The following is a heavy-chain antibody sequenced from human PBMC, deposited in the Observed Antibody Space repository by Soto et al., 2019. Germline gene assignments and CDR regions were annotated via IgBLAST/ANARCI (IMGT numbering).Heavy chain of an antibody. Sequence: GGSLRLSCAASGFTFSDYYMSWIRQAPGKGLEWVSYISSSGSTIYYADSVKGRFTISRDNAKNSLYLQMNSLRAEDTAVYYCANTMVRGVIKYYFDYCGQGTLVTVSS. CDR2: ISSSGSTI. CDR1: GFTFSDYY. D-gene: IGHD3-10*01. V-gene: IGHV3-11*01. CDR3: ANTMVRGVIKYYFDY. J-gene: IGHJ4*02.